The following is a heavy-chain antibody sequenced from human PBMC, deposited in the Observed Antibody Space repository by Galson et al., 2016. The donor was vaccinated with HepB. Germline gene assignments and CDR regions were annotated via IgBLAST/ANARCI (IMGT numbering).Heavy chain of an antibody. Sequence: SLRLSCAASGFTFSRYWMNWVRQAPGKGLEWVANIKHDGSDKHYADSVKGRFTISRDNAKNSLYLQMNSLRAEDTAMYYCARDLTPDFDFVSDQFRGWYFYLWGRSTLVTVSS. CDR1: GFTFSRYW. CDR2: IKHDGSDK. V-gene: IGHV3-7*01. CDR3: ARDLTPDFDFVSDQFRGWYFYL. J-gene: IGHJ2*01. D-gene: IGHD3-3*01.